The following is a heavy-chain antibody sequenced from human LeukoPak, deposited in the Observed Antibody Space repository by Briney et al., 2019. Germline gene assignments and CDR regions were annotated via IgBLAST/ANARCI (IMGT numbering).Heavy chain of an antibody. Sequence: SVKVSCKASGGTFSSYAISWVRQAPGQGIKWSGGIITIFGTADCAQGVQGRVTIAADESTSTAYVVLSSVGSEDTAVYYCARGSPALIVVGEGFDPWGQGTLVTVSS. D-gene: IGHD2-15*01. CDR2: IITIFGTA. CDR1: GGTFSSYA. J-gene: IGHJ5*02. CDR3: ARGSPALIVVGEGFDP. V-gene: IGHV1-69*01.